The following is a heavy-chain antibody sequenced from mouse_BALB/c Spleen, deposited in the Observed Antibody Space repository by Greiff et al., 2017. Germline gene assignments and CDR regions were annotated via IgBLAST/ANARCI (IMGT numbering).Heavy chain of an antibody. J-gene: IGHJ3*01. CDR2: ISYSGST. CDR3: ARGTYYGSSYDWFAY. D-gene: IGHD1-1*01. V-gene: IGHV3-8*02. Sequence: EVKLMESGPSLVKPSQTLSLTCSVTGDSITSGYWNWIRKFPGNKLEYMGYISYSGSTYYNPSLKSRISITRDTSKNQYYLQLNSVTTEDTATYYCARGTYYGSSYDWFAYWGQGTLVTVSA. CDR1: GDSITSGY.